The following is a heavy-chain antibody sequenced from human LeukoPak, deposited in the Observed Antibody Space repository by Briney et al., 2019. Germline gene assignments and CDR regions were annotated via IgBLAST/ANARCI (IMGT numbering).Heavy chain of an antibody. J-gene: IGHJ5*02. Sequence: GGSLRLSCADSGFTFSSYWMSWVHQAPGKGLEWVANIKQDGSEKYYVDSVKGRFTISRDNAKNSLYLQMNSLRAEDTAVYYCAKDSRSANWFDPWGQGTLVTVSS. V-gene: IGHV3-7*01. CDR3: AKDSRSANWFDP. CDR1: GFTFSSYW. D-gene: IGHD6-13*01. CDR2: IKQDGSEK.